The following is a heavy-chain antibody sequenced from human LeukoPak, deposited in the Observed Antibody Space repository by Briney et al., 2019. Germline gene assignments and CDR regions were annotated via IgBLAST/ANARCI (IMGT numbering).Heavy chain of an antibody. Sequence: PGGSLRLSCAASGFTVSSNYMSWVRQAPGKGLEWVSVIYSGGSTYYADSVKGRFTISRDNSKNTLYLQMNSLRAEDTAVYYCARISDSSGYYPRHFDYWGQGTLVTVSS. J-gene: IGHJ4*02. CDR2: IYSGGST. CDR1: GFTVSSNY. V-gene: IGHV3-66*01. CDR3: ARISDSSGYYPRHFDY. D-gene: IGHD3-22*01.